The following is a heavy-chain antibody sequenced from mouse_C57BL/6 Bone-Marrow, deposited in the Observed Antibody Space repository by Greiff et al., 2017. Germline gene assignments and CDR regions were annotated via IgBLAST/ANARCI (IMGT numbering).Heavy chain of an antibody. CDR3: ARRYDSGGAWFAY. Sequence: VQLQESDAELVKPGASVKISCTASGYTFTDHTIHWMKQRPEQGLEWIGYIYPRDGSTTYKEKFKGKATLTADKSSSTAYMQLNILTSEDAAVYFCARRYDSGGAWFAYWGQGTLVTVSA. J-gene: IGHJ3*01. CDR2: IYPRDGST. V-gene: IGHV1-78*01. CDR1: GYTFTDHT. D-gene: IGHD2-4*01.